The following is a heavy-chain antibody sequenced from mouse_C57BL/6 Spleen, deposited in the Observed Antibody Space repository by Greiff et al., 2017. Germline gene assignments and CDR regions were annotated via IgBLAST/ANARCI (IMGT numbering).Heavy chain of an antibody. Sequence: VQLQQPGAELVMPGASVKLSCKASGYTFTSYWMHWVKQRPGQGLEWIGEIDPSDSYTNYNQKFKGKSTLTVDKSSSTAYMQLSSLTSEDSAVYYCASGDYGSPYFDYWGQGTTLTVSS. D-gene: IGHD1-1*01. CDR3: ASGDYGSPYFDY. CDR1: GYTFTSYW. CDR2: IDPSDSYT. V-gene: IGHV1-69*01. J-gene: IGHJ2*01.